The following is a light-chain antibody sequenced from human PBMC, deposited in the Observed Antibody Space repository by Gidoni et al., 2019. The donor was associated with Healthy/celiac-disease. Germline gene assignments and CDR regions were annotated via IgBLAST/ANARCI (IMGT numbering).Light chain of an antibody. Sequence: DIQMTQSPSSLSASVGDRVTITCRASQSISSYLNWYQQKPGKAPNLLIYAASSLQSGVPSRFSGSGSGTDFTRTISSLQPEDFATYYCQQSYSTPPWTFGQGTKVEIK. CDR2: AAS. V-gene: IGKV1-39*01. CDR3: QQSYSTPPWT. J-gene: IGKJ1*01. CDR1: QSISSY.